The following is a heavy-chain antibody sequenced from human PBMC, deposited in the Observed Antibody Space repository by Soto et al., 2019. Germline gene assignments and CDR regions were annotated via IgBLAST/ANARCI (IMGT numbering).Heavy chain of an antibody. CDR3: ASSPHSSGYYYSLDY. J-gene: IGHJ4*02. V-gene: IGHV3-23*01. Sequence: GGSLRLSCAASGFTFSSYAMSWVRQALGKGLEWVSAISGSGGSTYYADSVKGRFTISRDNSKNTLYLQMNSLRAEDTAVYYCASSPHSSGYYYSLDYWGQGTLVTVSS. CDR2: ISGSGGST. CDR1: GFTFSSYA. D-gene: IGHD3-22*01.